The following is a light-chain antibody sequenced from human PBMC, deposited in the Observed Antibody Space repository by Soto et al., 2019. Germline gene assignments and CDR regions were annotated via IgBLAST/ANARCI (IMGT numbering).Light chain of an antibody. CDR3: SGWDDSLSGLV. V-gene: IGLV1-47*01. J-gene: IGLJ1*01. CDR2: RNN. Sequence: QSVLTQSPSTSGTPGQRVTISCYGGSSNIGTNYVYWYQHLPGTAPKLLIYRNNQRPSGVPDRFSGSKSGTTASLAISGLRSEDEADYYRSGWDDSLSGLVFGTGTKVTVL. CDR1: SSNIGTNY.